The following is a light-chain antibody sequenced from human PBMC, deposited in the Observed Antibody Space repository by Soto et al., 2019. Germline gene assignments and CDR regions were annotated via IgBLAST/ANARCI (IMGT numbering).Light chain of an antibody. V-gene: IGKV2-28*01. CDR3: MHALQTPYP. Sequence: DIVMTQSPLSLPVTPGEPASISCRSSQSLLHSNGYNYLDWYLQKPGQSPQLLIYLGSNRASGVPDRFSGSGSGTDCTLKISRVEAEDVAVYYCMHALQTPYPFGQGTKPQIK. CDR1: QSLLHSNGYNY. CDR2: LGS. J-gene: IGKJ2*01.